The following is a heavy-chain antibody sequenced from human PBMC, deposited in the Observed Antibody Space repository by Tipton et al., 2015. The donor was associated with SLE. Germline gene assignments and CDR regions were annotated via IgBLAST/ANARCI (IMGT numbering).Heavy chain of an antibody. CDR1: GDSVSSNSAA. D-gene: IGHD7-27*01. CDR3: ARGGWGSMPWYFDL. J-gene: IGHJ2*01. Sequence: PGLVKLSQTLSLTCTISGDSVSSNSAAWNWIRQSPSRGLEWLGRTYFRSKWYHDYAVSVKSRITVNPDTSRNQFALQLNSVAPEDTAVYYCARGGWGSMPWYFDLWGRGTLVIVSS. V-gene: IGHV6-1*01. CDR2: TYFRSKWYH.